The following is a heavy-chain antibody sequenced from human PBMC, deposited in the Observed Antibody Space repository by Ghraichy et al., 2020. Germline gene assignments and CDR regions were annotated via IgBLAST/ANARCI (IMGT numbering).Heavy chain of an antibody. V-gene: IGHV3-30-3*01. J-gene: IGHJ6*02. Sequence: GGSLRLSCAASGFTFITYSMHWVRQAPGKGLEWVAVISHDGNFKYYADSVKGRFTISRENPKNTLYLQMNSLRAEDTAVYYCARDIKSSSWSYSYNAMDVGGQ. D-gene: IGHD6-13*01. CDR1: GFTFITYS. CDR2: ISHDGNFK. CDR3: ARDIKSSSWSYSYNAMDV.